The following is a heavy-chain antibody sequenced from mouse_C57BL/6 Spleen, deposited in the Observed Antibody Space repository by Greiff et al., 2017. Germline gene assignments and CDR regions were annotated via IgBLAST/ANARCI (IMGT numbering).Heavy chain of an antibody. J-gene: IGHJ2*01. CDR3: ARDMVRGYFDY. Sequence: QVQLQQPGAELVRPGSSVKLSCKASGYTFTSSWMDWVKQRPGQGLEWIGNIYPSDSETHYNQKFKDKATLTVDKSSSTAYMQLSSLTSEDSAVYYCARDMVRGYFDYWGQGTTLTVSS. CDR1: GYTFTSSW. V-gene: IGHV1-61*01. D-gene: IGHD2-2*01. CDR2: IYPSDSET.